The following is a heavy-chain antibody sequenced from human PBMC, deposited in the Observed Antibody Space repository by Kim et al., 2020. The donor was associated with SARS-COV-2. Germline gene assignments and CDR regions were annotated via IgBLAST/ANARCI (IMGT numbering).Heavy chain of an antibody. CDR3: ARAVRWGGVCYDSFDY. J-gene: IGHJ4*02. D-gene: IGHD2-8*02. Sequence: SLKSRVTISVDPSKNQFSLKLSSVTAADTAVYYCARAVRWGGVCYDSFDYWGQGTLVTVSS. V-gene: IGHV4-34*01.